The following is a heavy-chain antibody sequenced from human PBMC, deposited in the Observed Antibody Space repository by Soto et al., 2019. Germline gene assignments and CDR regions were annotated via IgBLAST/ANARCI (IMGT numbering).Heavy chain of an antibody. J-gene: IGHJ3*02. D-gene: IGHD3-10*01. V-gene: IGHV4-34*01. CDR3: ERGPIWFGASAFDI. CDR2: INHSGST. CDR1: GGSFSGYY. Sequence: QVQLQQWGAGLLKPSETLSLTCAVYGGSFSGYYWSWIRQPPGKGLEWIGEINHSGSTNYNPSLTRRVTIPVDRSKNHFSLKLNSVTAADTAVYYWERGPIWFGASAFDIWGQGTMVTVSS.